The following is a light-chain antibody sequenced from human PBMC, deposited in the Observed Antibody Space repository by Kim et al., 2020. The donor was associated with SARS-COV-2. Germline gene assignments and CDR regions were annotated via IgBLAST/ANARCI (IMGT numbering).Light chain of an antibody. CDR2: SAF. CDR1: QGINSH. Sequence: ASVGDTVTITPRASQGINSHLAWYQQRPGKAPNLLIYSAFTLHSGVPSRFSGSGSGTDFTLTITSLQPEDFATYHCQQHHSFPLTFGGGTKVDIK. CDR3: QQHHSFPLT. V-gene: IGKV1-9*01. J-gene: IGKJ4*01.